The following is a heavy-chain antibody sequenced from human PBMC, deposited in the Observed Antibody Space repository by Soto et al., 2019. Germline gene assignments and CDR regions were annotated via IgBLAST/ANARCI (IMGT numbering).Heavy chain of an antibody. CDR3: ARASPYSTRISACWFDP. CDR2: IYYSGST. CDR1: GGSISSGGYY. V-gene: IGHV4-31*03. Sequence: PSETLSLTCTVSGGSISSGGYYWSWIRKQPGKGLEWIGYIYYSGSTYYNPSLKSRVTISVDTSKPQFSLTLSSVTAPDTAFYFFARASPYSTRISACWFDPWGQPTLVTLSS. D-gene: IGHD3-3*01. J-gene: IGHJ5*02.